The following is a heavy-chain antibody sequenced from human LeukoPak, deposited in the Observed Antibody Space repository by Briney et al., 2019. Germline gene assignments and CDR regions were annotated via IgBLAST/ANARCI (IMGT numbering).Heavy chain of an antibody. J-gene: IGHJ1*01. CDR3: ATYSSGNGREFQH. Sequence: GGPLRLSCAASGFTFSSYSMNWVRQAPGKGLEWVSSISSSSSYIYYADSVKGRFTISRDNAKNSLYLQMNSLRAEDTAVYYCATYSSGNGREFQHWGQGTLVTVSS. CDR1: GFTFSSYS. D-gene: IGHD3-22*01. V-gene: IGHV3-21*01. CDR2: ISSSSSYI.